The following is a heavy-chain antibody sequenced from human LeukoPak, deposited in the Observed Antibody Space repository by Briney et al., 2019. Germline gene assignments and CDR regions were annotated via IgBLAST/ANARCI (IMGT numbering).Heavy chain of an antibody. Sequence: GGSLRLSCAASGFTFSSYIMNWVRQAPGKGLDWVSYISSSSSTIYYADSVKGRFTISRDNAKSSMWLQMNSLRDEDTAVYYCARDQTPFYWGQGSLVTVSS. CDR1: GFTFSSYI. D-gene: IGHD2-15*01. V-gene: IGHV3-48*02. CDR3: ARDQTPFY. CDR2: ISSSSSTI. J-gene: IGHJ4*02.